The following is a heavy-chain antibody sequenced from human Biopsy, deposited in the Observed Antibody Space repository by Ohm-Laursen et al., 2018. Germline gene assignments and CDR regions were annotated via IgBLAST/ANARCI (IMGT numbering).Heavy chain of an antibody. CDR3: AHGSGSYYKWDF. CDR1: GGSISNNNYY. D-gene: IGHD3-10*01. V-gene: IGHV4-39*01. J-gene: IGHJ4*02. CDR2: IFYRGST. Sequence: SDTLSLTCTVSGGSISNNNYYWGWIRQPPGKGLEWIGSIFYRGSTHYKPSLKSRVNISVDTSKNQFSLKLNSVTAADTAIYYCAHGSGSYYKWDFWGRGILVTVSS.